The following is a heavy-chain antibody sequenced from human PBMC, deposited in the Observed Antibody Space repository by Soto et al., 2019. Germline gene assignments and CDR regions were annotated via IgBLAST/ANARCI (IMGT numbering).Heavy chain of an antibody. J-gene: IGHJ6*02. Sequence: SVKVSCKASGGTFSSYAISWVRQAPGQGLGWMGGIIPIFGTANYAQKFQGRVTITADESTSTAYMELSSLRSEDTAVYYCARVAYGDYEGWYYYYGMDVWGQGTTVTVSS. CDR1: GGTFSSYA. V-gene: IGHV1-69*13. CDR3: ARVAYGDYEGWYYYYGMDV. CDR2: IIPIFGTA. D-gene: IGHD4-17*01.